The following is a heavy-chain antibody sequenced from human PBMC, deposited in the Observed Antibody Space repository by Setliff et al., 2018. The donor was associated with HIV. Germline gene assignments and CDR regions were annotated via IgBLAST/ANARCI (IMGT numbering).Heavy chain of an antibody. V-gene: IGHV3-7*01. CDR3: ASTTDY. Sequence: PGESLKISCIASGFTFSDYWMTWVRQAPGKGLEWVANIKDDGSDKNYVGSVKGRFTISRDNTKNSLYLQMNSLRAEDTAVYYCASTTDYWGQGTLVTISS. CDR1: GFTFSDYW. CDR2: IKDDGSDK. J-gene: IGHJ4*02. D-gene: IGHD1-26*01.